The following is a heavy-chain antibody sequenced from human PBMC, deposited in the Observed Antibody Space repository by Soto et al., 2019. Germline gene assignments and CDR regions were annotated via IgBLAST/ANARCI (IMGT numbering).Heavy chain of an antibody. J-gene: IGHJ3*02. Sequence: QVQLQESGPGLVKPSQTLSLTCTVSGGSISSGDYYWSWIRQPPGKGLEWIGYIYYSGSTYYNPSPKSRVTISVHTPNNHFSLKLSSVTAADTAVYYCARDLDTAMANDAFDIWGQGTMVTVSS. V-gene: IGHV4-30-4*01. CDR2: IYYSGST. CDR1: GGSISSGDYY. CDR3: ARDLDTAMANDAFDI. D-gene: IGHD5-18*01.